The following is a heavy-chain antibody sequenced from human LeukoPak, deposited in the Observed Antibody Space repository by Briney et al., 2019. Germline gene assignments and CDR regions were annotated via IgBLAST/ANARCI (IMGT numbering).Heavy chain of an antibody. D-gene: IGHD3-9*01. CDR1: GYTFTSYG. CDR2: ISAYNGNT. CDR3: ARWWKKTYYDILTVPRMVSAPNWFDP. Sequence: GASVKVSCKDSGYTFTSYGISWVRQAPGQGLEWMGWISAYNGNTNYAQKLQGRVTMTTDTSTSTAYMELRSLRSDDTAVYYCARWWKKTYYDILTVPRMVSAPNWFDPWGQGTLVTVSS. J-gene: IGHJ5*02. V-gene: IGHV1-18*01.